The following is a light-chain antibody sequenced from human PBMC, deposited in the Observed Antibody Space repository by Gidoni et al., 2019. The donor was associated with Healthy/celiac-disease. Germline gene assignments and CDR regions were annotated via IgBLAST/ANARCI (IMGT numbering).Light chain of an antibody. CDR3: QQYYSTPMYT. CDR1: QRVLYSSNNKNY. Sequence: DNVLTQSPDSLAVHLGERATINCKSSQRVLYSSNNKNYLAWYQQKPGQPPKLLIYWASTRESGVPNRFSGSGPGTDFTLTISSRQAEDVAVYYCQQYYSTPMYTFGQGTKLEIK. J-gene: IGKJ2*01. CDR2: WAS. V-gene: IGKV4-1*01.